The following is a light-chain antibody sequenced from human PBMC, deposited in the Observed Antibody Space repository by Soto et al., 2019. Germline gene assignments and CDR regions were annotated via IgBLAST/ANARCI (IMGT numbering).Light chain of an antibody. J-gene: IGKJ1*01. CDR1: QSVSSN. CDR2: GAS. V-gene: IGKV3-15*01. CDR3: QQYNSWPPKT. Sequence: EIVMTQSPATLSVSPGERATLSCRASQSVSSNLAWYQQKPGQAPRLLIYGASTRASGIPARCSGSGSGTEFALTISSLQSEDFAVDYCQQYNSWPPKTFGQGTKVEIK.